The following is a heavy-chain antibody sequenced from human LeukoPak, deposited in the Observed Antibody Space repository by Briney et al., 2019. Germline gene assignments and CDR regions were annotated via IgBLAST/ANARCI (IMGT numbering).Heavy chain of an antibody. CDR1: GYSFTNYW. D-gene: IGHD3-9*01. CDR3: ARSASRYFDWFDY. Sequence: GESLKISCKGSGYSFTNYWIGWVRLMPGKGLEWMGIIYPGDSDTRYIPSFQGQVTISADKSINTAYLQWSSLKASDTAIYYCARSASRYFDWFDYWGQGTLVTVSS. V-gene: IGHV5-51*01. J-gene: IGHJ4*02. CDR2: IYPGDSDT.